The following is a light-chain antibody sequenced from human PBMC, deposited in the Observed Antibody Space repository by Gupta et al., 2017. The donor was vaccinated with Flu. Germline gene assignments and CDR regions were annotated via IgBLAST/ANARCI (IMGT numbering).Light chain of an antibody. CDR3: QQTYRPLYT. CDR2: AAS. Sequence: DIQMTQSPASLSTSVGDRVTITCRASQGISTYLNWYQQRPGKAPRLLIYAASSLQSGVPSRFSGSGSGTDFILTITSPQPEDSATYYCQQTYRPLYTFGQGTNVEI. CDR1: QGISTY. V-gene: IGKV1-39*01. J-gene: IGKJ2*01.